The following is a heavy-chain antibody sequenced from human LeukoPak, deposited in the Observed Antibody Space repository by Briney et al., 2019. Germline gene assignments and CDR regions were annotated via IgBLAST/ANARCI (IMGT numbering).Heavy chain of an antibody. CDR3: ARSPMVRGVITTFDY. D-gene: IGHD3-10*01. J-gene: IGHJ4*02. CDR2: ISAYNGNT. V-gene: IGHV1-18*01. Sequence: GASVKVSCKASGYTFTSYGISWVRQAPGQGLEWMGWISAYNGNTNYAQKLQGRVTMTTDTSTSTAYMELRSLRSDDTAVYYCARSPMVRGVITTFDYWGQGTLVTVSS. CDR1: GYTFTSYG.